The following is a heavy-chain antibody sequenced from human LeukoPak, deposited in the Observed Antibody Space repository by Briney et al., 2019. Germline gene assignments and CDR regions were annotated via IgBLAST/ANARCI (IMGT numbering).Heavy chain of an antibody. CDR3: ARSAGASNFDWLLGFL. J-gene: IGHJ4*02. V-gene: IGHV1-2*02. D-gene: IGHD3-9*01. CDR1: GYTFSDYY. Sequence: VASVKVSCKGSGYTFSDYYLHWVRQAPGQGLEWMGWINPNSGGTNYAQKFQGRVTMTRDTSISTAYMELSRLRSDDTAVYYCARSAGASNFDWLLGFLWGQGTLVTVSS. CDR2: INPNSGGT.